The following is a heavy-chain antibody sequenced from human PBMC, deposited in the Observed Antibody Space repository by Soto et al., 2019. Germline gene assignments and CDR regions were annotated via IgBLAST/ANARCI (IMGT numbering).Heavy chain of an antibody. CDR2: VYSSGST. D-gene: IGHD2-21*01. V-gene: IGHV4-59*01. CDR1: GDSITSYN. CDR3: ARRAVVAVTGSLDNWLDP. Sequence: SETLSLTCTVSGDSITSYNWNWLRQPPGKALEWIGYVYSSGSTNYNPSLKSRVTISVDTSRNQFSLKVNPVTAADTAVYYCARRAVVAVTGSLDNWLDPWGQGILVTVSS. J-gene: IGHJ5*02.